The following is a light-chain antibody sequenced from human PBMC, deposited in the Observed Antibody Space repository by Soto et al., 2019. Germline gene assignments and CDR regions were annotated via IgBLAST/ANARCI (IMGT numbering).Light chain of an antibody. CDR2: EVS. J-gene: IGLJ1*01. CDR3: YSFTSSNTYV. V-gene: IGLV2-18*02. Sequence: QSALTQPPSVSGSPGQSVGISCTGTSSDVGSYNRVSWYQQAPGTAPKVMIYEVSNRPSGVPDRFSGSKSGNTASLTISGLQPEDEADYYCYSFTSSNTYVFGTGTKLTVL. CDR1: SSDVGSYNR.